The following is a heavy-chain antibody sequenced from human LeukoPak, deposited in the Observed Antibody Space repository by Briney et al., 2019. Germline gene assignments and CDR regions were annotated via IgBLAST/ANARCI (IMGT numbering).Heavy chain of an antibody. J-gene: IGHJ4*02. Sequence: PSETLSLTCTVSSGSISSFSWNWIRQPAGTGLEWIGRIYASGSTNYNPSLKSRVTMSVDTSENHFSLRMTSVTAADTAIYYCARDYYDSSGHYPFHYWGQGTLVTVSS. D-gene: IGHD3-22*01. V-gene: IGHV4-4*07. CDR1: SGSISSFS. CDR2: IYASGST. CDR3: ARDYYDSSGHYPFHY.